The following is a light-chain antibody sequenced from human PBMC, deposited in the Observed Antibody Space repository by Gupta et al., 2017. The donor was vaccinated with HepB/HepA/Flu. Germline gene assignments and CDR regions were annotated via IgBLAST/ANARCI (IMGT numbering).Light chain of an antibody. CDR2: EVS. Sequence: SALPQPAPVSGSPERSLTISCGGTSSEVGNYNLVTWYQQHPDKAPNLIIYEVSKRTSGVSTRFSDSKSGNTASLTISGHLDEDAADYYCCTDSTTSTVLFGGGTNLTVL. V-gene: IGLV2-23*02. J-gene: IGLJ2*01. CDR1: SSEVGNYNL. CDR3: CTDSTTSTVL.